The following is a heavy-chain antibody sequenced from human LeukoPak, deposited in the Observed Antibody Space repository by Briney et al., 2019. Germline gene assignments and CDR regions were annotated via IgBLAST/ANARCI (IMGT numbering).Heavy chain of an antibody. CDR2: IYSGGST. CDR3: ASGHGNAYYYYYYMDV. D-gene: IGHD4-23*01. CDR1: GFTLSSNY. V-gene: IGHV3-53*01. J-gene: IGHJ6*03. Sequence: PGGSLRLSCAASGFTLSSNYMSWVRQAPGKGLEWVSVIYSGGSTYYADSVKGRFTISRDNSKNTLYLQMNSLRAEDTAVYYCASGHGNAYYYYYYMDVWGKGTTVTVSS.